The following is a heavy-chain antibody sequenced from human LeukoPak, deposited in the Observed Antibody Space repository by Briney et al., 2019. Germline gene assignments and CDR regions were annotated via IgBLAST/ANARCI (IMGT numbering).Heavy chain of an antibody. V-gene: IGHV1-18*01. J-gene: IGHJ4*02. CDR2: ISAYNGNT. CDR1: GYTFTSYG. D-gene: IGHD3-16*02. Sequence: ALVKVSCKASGYTFTSYGISWVRQAPGQGLEWMGWISAYNGNTNYAQKLQGRVTMTTDTSTSTAYMELRSLRSDDTAVYYCARDLGHYDYVWGSYRYDDYWGQGTLVTVSS. CDR3: ARDLGHYDYVWGSYRYDDY.